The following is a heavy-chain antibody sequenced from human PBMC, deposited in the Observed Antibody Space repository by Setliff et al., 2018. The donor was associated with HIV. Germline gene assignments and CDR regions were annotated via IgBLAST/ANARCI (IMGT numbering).Heavy chain of an antibody. Sequence: SVKVSCKASGGTFNNYAISWVRQAPGQGLEWVGGIIPLFGTTNYAQKFQGRVTITADKSTSTAYMEVNSLRFEDTAVYYCARVFYYSAGSYSLDYWGQETLVTVSS. CDR2: IIPLFGTT. J-gene: IGHJ4*01. CDR1: GGTFNNYA. CDR3: ARVFYYSAGSYSLDY. D-gene: IGHD3-10*01. V-gene: IGHV1-69*06.